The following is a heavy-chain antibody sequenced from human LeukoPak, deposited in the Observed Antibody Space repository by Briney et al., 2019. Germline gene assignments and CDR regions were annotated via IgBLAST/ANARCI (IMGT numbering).Heavy chain of an antibody. V-gene: IGHV1-69*04. D-gene: IGHD4-17*01. CDR3: ARQTKTFYGDYAL. Sequence: VASVKVSRKASGGTFSSYAISWVRQAPGQGLEWMGRIIPILGIANYAQKFQGRVTITADKSTSTAYMELSSLRSEDTAVYYCARQTKTFYGDYALWGQGTLVTVSS. CDR1: GGTFSSYA. CDR2: IIPILGIA. J-gene: IGHJ4*02.